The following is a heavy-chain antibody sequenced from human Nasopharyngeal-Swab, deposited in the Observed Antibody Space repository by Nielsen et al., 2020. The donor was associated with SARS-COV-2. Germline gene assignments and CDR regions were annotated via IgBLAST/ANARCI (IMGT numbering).Heavy chain of an antibody. J-gene: IGHJ4*02. Sequence: WIRQPPGKGPEWIGEIHRGGTTNYNPSLESRVTISLDKSKNQFSLRLNSVTSAYTAVYYCANVRVASAGTFDFWGLGTLVTVSS. CDR2: IHRGGTT. CDR3: ANVRVASAGTFDF. D-gene: IGHD6-13*01. V-gene: IGHV4-4*02.